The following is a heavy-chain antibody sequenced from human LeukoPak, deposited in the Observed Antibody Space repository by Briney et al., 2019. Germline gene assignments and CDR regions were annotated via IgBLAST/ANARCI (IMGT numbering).Heavy chain of an antibody. J-gene: IGHJ4*02. D-gene: IGHD6-6*01. CDR1: GFTFSTYW. V-gene: IGHV3-7*01. Sequence: GGSLRLFCAASGFTFSTYWMTWVRQAPGKGLEWVANLKQDGSEEYYVDSVKGRFTISRDNAKSSLYLQMNGLRAEDTAVYYCARDYRSSSGRSIDYWGQGTLVTVSS. CDR2: LKQDGSEE. CDR3: ARDYRSSSGRSIDY.